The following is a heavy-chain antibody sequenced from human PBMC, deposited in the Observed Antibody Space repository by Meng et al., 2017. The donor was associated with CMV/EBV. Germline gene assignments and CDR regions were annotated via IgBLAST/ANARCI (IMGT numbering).Heavy chain of an antibody. CDR1: GGSISSSSYY. Sequence: GSLRLSCTVSGGSISSSSYYWGWIRQPPGKGLEWIGSIYYSGSTYYNPSLKSRVTVSVDTSKNQFSLKLSSVTAADTAVYYCARDLGHCSSTSCSDYWGQGTLVTVSS. CDR3: ARDLGHCSSTSCSDY. D-gene: IGHD2-2*01. V-gene: IGHV4-39*07. J-gene: IGHJ4*02. CDR2: IYYSGST.